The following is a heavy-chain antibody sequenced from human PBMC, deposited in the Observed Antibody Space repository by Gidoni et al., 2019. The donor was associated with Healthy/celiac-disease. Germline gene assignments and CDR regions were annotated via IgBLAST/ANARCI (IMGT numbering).Heavy chain of an antibody. V-gene: IGHV1-69*06. J-gene: IGHJ5*02. CDR3: ATKPGGVVAATRGGGFDP. CDR2: IMPIIDTA. D-gene: IGHD2-15*01. Sequence: VQRVQSGAAVATPESSVKVSCKASGGSFSSYVLSWVRQAPGQGLGWMGGIMPIIDTANYKQKFQGRVTITADNTTGTAYMELSSLISKDTAEYYGATKPGGVVAATRGGGFDPWGQGTLVTVSS. CDR1: GGSFSSYV.